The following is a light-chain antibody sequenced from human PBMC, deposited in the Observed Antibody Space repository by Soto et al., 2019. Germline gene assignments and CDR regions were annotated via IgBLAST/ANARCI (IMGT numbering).Light chain of an antibody. Sequence: EIVLTQSPGTLSLSPGERATLSCRASQSVSSSYLAWYQQKPCQAPRLLIYGASSRATGIPDRFSGSGSGTHFTLTISRLEPEDFAVYYCQQYDSSPLTFGGGTKVEI. CDR3: QQYDSSPLT. CDR1: QSVSSSY. CDR2: GAS. V-gene: IGKV3-20*01. J-gene: IGKJ4*01.